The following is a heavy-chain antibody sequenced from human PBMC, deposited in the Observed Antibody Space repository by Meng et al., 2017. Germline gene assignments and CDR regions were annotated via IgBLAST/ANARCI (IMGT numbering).Heavy chain of an antibody. D-gene: IGHD6-19*01. CDR3: ARMGIAVAGTLGWEDY. J-gene: IGHJ4*02. Sequence: QWQLVQFGYVLKMPWAQVTVSCKGSGNSFTSYAINWVRQAPGQGIELMGWINSNTGNPTYAKGFTGRFVFALDTSVSTAYLQISSLKAEDTAVYYCARMGIAVAGTLGWEDYWGQGTLVTVSS. CDR2: INSNTGNP. CDR1: GNSFTSYA. V-gene: IGHV7-4-1*02.